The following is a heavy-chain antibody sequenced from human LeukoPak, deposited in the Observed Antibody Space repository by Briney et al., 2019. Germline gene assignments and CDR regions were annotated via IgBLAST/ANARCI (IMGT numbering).Heavy chain of an antibody. J-gene: IGHJ4*02. CDR3: AKDPRIVGATGGFDY. Sequence: QTGGSLRLSCAASGFTFSSYGMHWVRQAPGKGLEWVAVISYDGSNKYYADSVKGRFTISRDNSKNTLYLQMNSLRAEDTAGYYCAKDPRIVGATGGFDYWGQGTLVTVSS. CDR1: GFTFSSYG. CDR2: ISYDGSNK. D-gene: IGHD1-26*01. V-gene: IGHV3-30*18.